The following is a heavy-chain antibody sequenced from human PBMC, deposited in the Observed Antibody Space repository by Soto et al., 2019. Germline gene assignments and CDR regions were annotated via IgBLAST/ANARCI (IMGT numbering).Heavy chain of an antibody. J-gene: IGHJ4*02. CDR3: AKGWSVYSGSYYDGFDY. V-gene: IGHV3-23*01. Sequence: GGSLRLSCVASGFTFDTYALNWVRQAPGKGLEWVSAIGSSGSTYYADSVNGRFTISRDTPKKTLYLQMNSLRVEDTAVYYCAKGWSVYSGSYYDGFDYWGQGTLVTVSS. D-gene: IGHD1-26*01. CDR1: GFTFDTYA. CDR2: IGSSGST.